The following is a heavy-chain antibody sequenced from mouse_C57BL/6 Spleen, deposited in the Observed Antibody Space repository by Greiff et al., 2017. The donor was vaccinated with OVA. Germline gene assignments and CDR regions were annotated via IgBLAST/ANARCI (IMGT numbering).Heavy chain of an antibody. J-gene: IGHJ4*01. CDR3: ARGGDYYGSSYAMDY. CDR1: GYTFTSYW. D-gene: IGHD1-1*01. V-gene: IGHV1-50*01. CDR2: IDPSDSYT. Sequence: QVQLQQPGAELVKPGASVKLSCKASGYTFTSYWMQWVKQRPGQGLEWIGEIDPSDSYTNYNQKFTGKATLTVDTSSSTAYMQLSSLTSEDSAVYYCARGGDYYGSSYAMDYWGQGTSVTVSS.